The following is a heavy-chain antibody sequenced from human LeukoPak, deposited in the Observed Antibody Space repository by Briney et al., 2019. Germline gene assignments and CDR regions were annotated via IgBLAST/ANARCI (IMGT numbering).Heavy chain of an antibody. J-gene: IGHJ4*02. CDR1: GFTFSSFW. V-gene: IGHV3-74*01. D-gene: IGHD5-12*01. CDR3: VYSGFDWTYYFDW. CDR2: INADGKET. Sequence: QPGGSLRLSCAASGFTFSSFWMHWVRQTPEKRLEWVSYINADGKETAYADSVKGRFTISRDNAESTLYLQMNSLRAEDTGIYYCVYSGFDWTYYFDWWGQGTLVTVSS.